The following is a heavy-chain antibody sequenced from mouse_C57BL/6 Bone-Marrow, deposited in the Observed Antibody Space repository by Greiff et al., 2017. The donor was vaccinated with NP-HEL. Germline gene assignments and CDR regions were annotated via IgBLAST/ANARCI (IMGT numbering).Heavy chain of an antibody. J-gene: IGHJ3*01. Sequence: VQLQQPGAELVRPGTSVKLSCKASGYTFTSYWMHWVKQRPGQGLEWIGVIDPSDSYTNYNQKFKGKATLTVDTSSSTAYMQLSSLTSEDSAVYYCARGWGSRFAYWGQGTLVTVSA. D-gene: IGHD1-1*01. V-gene: IGHV1-59*01. CDR1: GYTFTSYW. CDR3: ARGWGSRFAY. CDR2: IDPSDSYT.